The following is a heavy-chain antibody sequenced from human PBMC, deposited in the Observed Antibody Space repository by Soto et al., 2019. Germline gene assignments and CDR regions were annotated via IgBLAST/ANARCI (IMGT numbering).Heavy chain of an antibody. Sequence: QVQLVESGGGVVQPGRSLRLSCAASGFTFSNYIMHWVRQAPGKGLEWVAFILDDGNNKYYADSVKGRFTISRDNSKNTLYLQMNSLRTEDTAVYDGARDDEGGSYCDLGYWGQGALVTVSS. D-gene: IGHD3-10*01. V-gene: IGHV3-30-3*01. CDR3: ARDDEGGSYCDLGY. CDR2: ILDDGNNK. CDR1: GFTFSNYI. J-gene: IGHJ4*02.